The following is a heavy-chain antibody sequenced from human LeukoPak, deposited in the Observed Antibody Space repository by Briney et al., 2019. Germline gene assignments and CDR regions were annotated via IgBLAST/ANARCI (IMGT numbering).Heavy chain of an antibody. D-gene: IGHD1-1*01. CDR1: GFTFGTYW. J-gene: IGHJ4*02. CDR3: ARGGLEPVDY. V-gene: IGHV3-74*01. CDR2: INTDGSIT. Sequence: GGSLRLSCAASGFTFGTYWMHWVRHAPGKGLVWVSRINTDGSITTYADSVKGRFTISRDNAKNTLYLQMNSLRADDTAVYYCARGGLEPVDYWGQGTLVTVSS.